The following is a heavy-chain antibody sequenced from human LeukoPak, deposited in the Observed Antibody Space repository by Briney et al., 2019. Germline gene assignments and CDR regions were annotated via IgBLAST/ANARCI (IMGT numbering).Heavy chain of an antibody. J-gene: IGHJ4*02. V-gene: IGHV1-18*01. D-gene: IGHD6-13*01. Sequence: GASVKVSCKASGYTFTSYGINWVRQAPGQGLEWMGWISAYNGNTNYAQKLQGRVTMTTDTSTSTAYMELRSLRSDDTAVYYCARDLSIAAAGTFGYWGQGTLATVSS. CDR1: GYTFTSYG. CDR2: ISAYNGNT. CDR3: ARDLSIAAAGTFGY.